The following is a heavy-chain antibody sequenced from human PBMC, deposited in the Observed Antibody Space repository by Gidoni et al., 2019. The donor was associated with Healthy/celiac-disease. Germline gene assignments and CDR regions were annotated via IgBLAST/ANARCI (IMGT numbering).Heavy chain of an antibody. J-gene: IGHJ4*02. D-gene: IGHD3-3*01. CDR2: IYYSGST. Sequence: QVQLQESGPGLVKPSETLSLPCTLSGVSLSSYYWSWIRQPPGKGLQWIGYIYYSGSTNYNPSIKSRVTRSVDTSKNQFSLKLSSVTAADTAVYYCARAYYDFWSGYYTVYYFDYWGQGTLVTVSS. CDR3: ARAYYDFWSGYYTVYYFDY. V-gene: IGHV4-59*01. CDR1: GVSLSSYY.